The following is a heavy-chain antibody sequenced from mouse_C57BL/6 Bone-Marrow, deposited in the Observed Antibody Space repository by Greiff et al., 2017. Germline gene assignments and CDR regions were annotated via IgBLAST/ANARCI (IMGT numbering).Heavy chain of an antibody. CDR1: GYTFTSYW. D-gene: IGHD2-10*02. CDR2: IHPNSGST. V-gene: IGHV1-64*01. J-gene: IGHJ1*03. CDR3: ARYGKGDWYFDV. Sequence: VQLQQPGAELVKPGASVKLSCKASGYTFTSYWMHWVKQRPGQGLEWIGMIHPNSGSTNYHEKFKSKATLTVDKSSSTAYMQLSSLTSEDSAVYYCARYGKGDWYFDVWGTGTTVTVSS.